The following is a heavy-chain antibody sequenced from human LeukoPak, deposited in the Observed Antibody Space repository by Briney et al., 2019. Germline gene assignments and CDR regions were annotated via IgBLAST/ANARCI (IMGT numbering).Heavy chain of an antibody. CDR3: ASIYGSGSSGDY. D-gene: IGHD3-10*01. J-gene: IGHJ4*02. Sequence: PGGSLRLSCAASGFTFDDYGMSWVRQAPGKGLEWVSYISSSGSTIYYADSVKGRFTISRDNAKNSLYLQMNSLRAEDTAVYYCASIYGSGSSGDYWGQGTLVTVSS. CDR2: ISSSGSTI. V-gene: IGHV3-48*03. CDR1: GFTFDDYG.